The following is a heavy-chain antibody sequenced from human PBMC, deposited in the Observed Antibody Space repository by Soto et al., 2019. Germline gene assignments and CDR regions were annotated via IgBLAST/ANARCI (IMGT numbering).Heavy chain of an antibody. CDR2: IDPTDSYT. J-gene: IGHJ6*02. V-gene: IGHV5-10-1*01. Sequence: PGESLKISCQASGYSFTTYWISWVRQMPGKGLECMGRIDPTDSYTDYGPSFEGHVTMSVDRSINTAYLEWSSLKASDSAMYYCARLGYFDWLLDHGMDVWGQGTTVTVSS. CDR1: GYSFTTYW. D-gene: IGHD3-9*01. CDR3: ARLGYFDWLLDHGMDV.